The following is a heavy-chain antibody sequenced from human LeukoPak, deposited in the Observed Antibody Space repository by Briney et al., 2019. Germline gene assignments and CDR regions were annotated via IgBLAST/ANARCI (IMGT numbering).Heavy chain of an antibody. J-gene: IGHJ6*04. CDR2: ISWDGGST. D-gene: IGHD3-3*01. V-gene: IGHV3-43D*04. Sequence: PGGSLRLSCAASGFTFDDYAMHWVRQAPGKGLEWVSLISWDGGSTYYADSVKGRFAISRDNSKNSLYLQMNSLRVEDTALYYCAKGTRFFPRGGSRYYYYYYGMDVWGKGTTVTVSS. CDR1: GFTFDDYA. CDR3: AKGTRFFPRGGSRYYYYYYGMDV.